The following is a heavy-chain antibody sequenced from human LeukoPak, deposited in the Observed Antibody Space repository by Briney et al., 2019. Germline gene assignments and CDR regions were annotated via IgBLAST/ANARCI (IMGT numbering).Heavy chain of an antibody. Sequence: SETLSLTCAVYGGSFSGYYWSWIRQPPGKGLEWIGEINHSGSTNYNPSPKSRVTISVDTSKNQFSLKLSSVTAADTAVYYCARGFVFWSGYNWFDPWGQGTLVTVSS. D-gene: IGHD3-3*01. J-gene: IGHJ5*02. V-gene: IGHV4-34*01. CDR1: GGSFSGYY. CDR2: INHSGST. CDR3: ARGFVFWSGYNWFDP.